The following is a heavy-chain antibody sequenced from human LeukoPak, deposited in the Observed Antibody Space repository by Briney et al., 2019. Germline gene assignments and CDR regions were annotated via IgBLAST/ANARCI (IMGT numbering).Heavy chain of an antibody. CDR2: INHSGST. CDR3: ARVRSSGWYWGY. J-gene: IGHJ4*02. V-gene: IGHV4-59*08. CDR1: GGSISSYY. Sequence: PSETLSLTCTVSGGSISSYYWSWIRQPPGKGLEWIGEINHSGSTNYNPSLKSRVTISVDTSKNQFSLKLSSVTAADTAVYYCARVRSSGWYWGYWGQGTLVTVSS. D-gene: IGHD6-19*01.